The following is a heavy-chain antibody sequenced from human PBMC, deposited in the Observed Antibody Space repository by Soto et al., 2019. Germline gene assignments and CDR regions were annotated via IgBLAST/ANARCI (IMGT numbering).Heavy chain of an antibody. CDR3: ARPWFGDYYYYGMDV. Sequence: SVKVSCKASGGTFSSYAISWVRQAPGQGLEWMGGIIPIFGTANYAQKFQGRVAITADESTSTAYMELSSLRSEDTAVYYCARPWFGDYYYYGMDVWGQGTTVTVSS. D-gene: IGHD3-10*01. J-gene: IGHJ6*02. CDR2: IIPIFGTA. V-gene: IGHV1-69*13. CDR1: GGTFSSYA.